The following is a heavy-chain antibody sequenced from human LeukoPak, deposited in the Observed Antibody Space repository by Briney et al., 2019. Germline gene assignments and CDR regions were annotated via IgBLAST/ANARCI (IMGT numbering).Heavy chain of an antibody. V-gene: IGHV3-20*01. CDR3: ARARIAARHLYWFGP. CDR2: INWNGGST. D-gene: IGHD6-6*01. J-gene: IGHJ5*02. CDR1: GFTFDDYG. Sequence: GGSLRLSCAASGFTFDDYGMSWVRQSPGKGLEWVSGINWNGGSTGYADSVKGRFAISRDNAKNSLYLQMNSLRAEDTALYHCARARIAARHLYWFGPWGQGTLVTVSS.